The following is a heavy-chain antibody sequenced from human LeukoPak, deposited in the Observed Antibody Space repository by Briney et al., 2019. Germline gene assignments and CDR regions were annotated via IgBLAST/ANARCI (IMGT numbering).Heavy chain of an antibody. CDR1: GYSFSTHW. CDR3: ALCSTTNCYGAFDI. D-gene: IGHD2-2*01. J-gene: IGHJ3*02. V-gene: IGHV5-51*01. Sequence: GESLKISCKGSGYSFSTHWIGWVRQTPGEGLEWMGIIYPGDSDTRYSPSFQGQVTISADKSFSTAYLQCSSLKASDTAMYYCALCSTTNCYGAFDIWGQGTIVTVSS. CDR2: IYPGDSDT.